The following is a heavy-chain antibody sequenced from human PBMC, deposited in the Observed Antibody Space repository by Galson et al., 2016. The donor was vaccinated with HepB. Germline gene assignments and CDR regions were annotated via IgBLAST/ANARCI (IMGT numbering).Heavy chain of an antibody. CDR1: GFTFSHYG. Sequence: SLRLSCAASGFTFSHYGMHWVRQAPGKGLEWVTIMSDDGSSKYYADSVKGRFTISRDNSKNTVNLQMNNLRTEDTAVYYCARGGTGRLAYYYYGMDVWGPGTTVTVSS. J-gene: IGHJ6*02. V-gene: IGHV3-30*19. D-gene: IGHD1-1*01. CDR3: ARGGTGRLAYYYYGMDV. CDR2: MSDDGSSK.